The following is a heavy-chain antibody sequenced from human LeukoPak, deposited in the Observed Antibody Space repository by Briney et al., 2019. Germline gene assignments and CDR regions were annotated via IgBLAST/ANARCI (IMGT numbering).Heavy chain of an antibody. D-gene: IGHD3-9*01. V-gene: IGHV1-2*02. J-gene: IGHJ4*02. Sequence: VASVKVSCKASGYTFTGYYMHWVRQAPGQGLEWMGWINPTSGGTYYAQDFQARVTMTRDTSISTAYMELRSLRSDDTAIYYCAKDPDRILTGDPSPGYWGQGTLVTASS. CDR2: INPTSGGT. CDR1: GYTFTGYY. CDR3: AKDPDRILTGDPSPGY.